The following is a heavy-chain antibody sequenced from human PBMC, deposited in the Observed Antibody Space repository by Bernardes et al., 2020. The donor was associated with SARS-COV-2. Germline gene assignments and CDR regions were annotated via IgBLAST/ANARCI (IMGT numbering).Heavy chain of an antibody. Sequence: ASVKVSCKASGYTFTSYGISWVRQAPGQGLEWMGWISAYNGNTNYAQKLQGRVTMTTDTSTSTAYMELRSLRSDDTAVYYCARVPPLDYYAGAFDSWGQGTMGTVSS. D-gene: IGHD3-10*01. CDR2: ISAYNGNT. V-gene: IGHV1-18*01. J-gene: IGHJ3*02. CDR1: GYTFTSYG. CDR3: ARVPPLDYYAGAFDS.